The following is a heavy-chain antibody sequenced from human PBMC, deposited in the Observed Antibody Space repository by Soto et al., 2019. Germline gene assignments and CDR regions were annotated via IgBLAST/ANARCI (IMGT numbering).Heavy chain of an antibody. V-gene: IGHV1-58*01. CDR3: AADLVYCSGGSCYSDYYYYGMDV. CDR2: IVVGGGNT. CDR1: GFTFTSSA. J-gene: IGHJ6*02. Sequence: GASVKVSCKASGFTFTSSAVQWVRQARGQRLEWIGWIVVGGGNTNYAQKFQERVTITRDMSTSTAYMELSSLRSEDTAVYYCAADLVYCSGGSCYSDYYYYGMDVWGQGTAVTVSS. D-gene: IGHD2-15*01.